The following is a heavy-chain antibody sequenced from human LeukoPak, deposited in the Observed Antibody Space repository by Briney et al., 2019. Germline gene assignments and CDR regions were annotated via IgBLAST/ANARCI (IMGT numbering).Heavy chain of an antibody. CDR2: FIPIFGSA. V-gene: IGHV1-69*13. D-gene: IGHD2-8*01. J-gene: IGHJ6*03. Sequence: SVKVSCKASGGTFSSYAISWVRQAPGQGFEWMGGFIPIFGSAHYAQKFQGRVMITADEPTTTGYMELSSLRSEDTAVYYCARSPPGLIYMDVWGMGTTVFVSS. CDR3: ARSPPGLIYMDV. CDR1: GGTFSSYA.